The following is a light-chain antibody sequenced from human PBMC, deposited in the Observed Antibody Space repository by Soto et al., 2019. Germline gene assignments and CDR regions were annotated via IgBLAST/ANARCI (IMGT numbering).Light chain of an antibody. CDR1: QSVSSSY. Sequence: EIVLTQSPGTLSLSPGERATLSCRASQSVSSSYLAWYQQKPGQAPRLLIYGASSRATGIPDRFSGSGSGTDFSLTISRREPEDVAVSYCQQYGSSPPYTFGQGTKLEIK. CDR3: QQYGSSPPYT. V-gene: IGKV3-20*01. J-gene: IGKJ2*01. CDR2: GAS.